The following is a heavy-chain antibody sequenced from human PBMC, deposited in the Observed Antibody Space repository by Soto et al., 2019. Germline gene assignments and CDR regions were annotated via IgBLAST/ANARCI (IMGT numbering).Heavy chain of an antibody. D-gene: IGHD2-2*01. V-gene: IGHV1-18*01. J-gene: IGHJ3*02. CDR1: GYTFTSYG. CDR2: ISAYNGNT. Sequence: QVQLVQSGAEVKKPGASVKVSCKASGYTFTSYGISWLRQAPGQGLEWMGWISAYNGNTNYAQKLQGRVTMTTDTSTSTAYMELRSLRSDDTAVYYCARSEYCSSTSCYPPGTFDIWGQGTMVTVSS. CDR3: ARSEYCSSTSCYPPGTFDI.